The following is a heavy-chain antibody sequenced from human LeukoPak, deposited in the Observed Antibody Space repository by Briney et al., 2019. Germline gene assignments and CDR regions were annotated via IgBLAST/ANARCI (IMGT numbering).Heavy chain of an antibody. Sequence: SETLSLTCTVSGGSISSYYWSWIRQPPGKGLEWIGDIYYSGSTNYNPSLKSRVTISVDTSKNQFSLKLSSVTAADTAVYYCARDRTMVRGVNNWFDPWGQGTLVTVSS. D-gene: IGHD3-10*01. CDR2: IYYSGST. V-gene: IGHV4-59*12. CDR3: ARDRTMVRGVNNWFDP. CDR1: GGSISSYY. J-gene: IGHJ5*02.